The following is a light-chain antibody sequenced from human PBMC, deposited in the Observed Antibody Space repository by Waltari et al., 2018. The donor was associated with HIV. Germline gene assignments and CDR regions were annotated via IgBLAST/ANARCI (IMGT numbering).Light chain of an antibody. CDR2: DVS. J-gene: IGKJ5*01. CDR1: QSVKHF. V-gene: IGKV3-11*01. CDR3: QQRHSWPPIT. Sequence: EIVLTQSPATLSLAPGETATLSCRASQSVKHFLAWYQQTPGQAPRLLISDVSKRATGVPARFSGSGSGTDFTLTISSLEPEDFAVYYCQQRHSWPPITFGQGTRLEIK.